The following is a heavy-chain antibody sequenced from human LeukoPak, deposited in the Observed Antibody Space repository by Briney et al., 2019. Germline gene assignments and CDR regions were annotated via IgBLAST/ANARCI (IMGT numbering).Heavy chain of an antibody. D-gene: IGHD3-22*01. Sequence: ASVKVSCKASGYTFTDYAMSWVRQAPGQGLEWMGWIGTNTGNPTYAQGFTGRFGFSLDTSVSTAYLQISSLKAEDTAVYYCARKPYDSRGYYLHEFWGQGTLVTVSS. CDR2: IGTNTGNP. CDR1: GYTFTDYA. CDR3: ARKPYDSRGYYLHEF. V-gene: IGHV7-4-1*02. J-gene: IGHJ4*02.